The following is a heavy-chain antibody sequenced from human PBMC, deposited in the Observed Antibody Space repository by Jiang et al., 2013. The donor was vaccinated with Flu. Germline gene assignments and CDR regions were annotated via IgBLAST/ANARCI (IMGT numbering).Heavy chain of an antibody. CDR1: REVVSDFH. Sequence: VALLKPSETLSLSCGVRREVVSDFHWAWVRQPPGKGLEWIAEVSPSGSVSYSPSVRGRATISFDTISFGTSDRDFTLKLKSVTAADTGFYYCSRFRYHYELSGFASPDYWGQGILV. V-gene: IGHV4-34*01. CDR3: SRFRYHYELSGFASPDY. CDR2: VSPSGSV. D-gene: IGHD3-22*01. J-gene: IGHJ4*02.